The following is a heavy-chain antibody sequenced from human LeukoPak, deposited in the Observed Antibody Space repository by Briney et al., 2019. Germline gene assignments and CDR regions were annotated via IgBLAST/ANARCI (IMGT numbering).Heavy chain of an antibody. V-gene: IGHV3-21*01. CDR2: ISSSSNYI. CDR1: GLTFSSYS. CDR3: ARGWYCSGGSCYSGAFDI. J-gene: IGHJ3*02. Sequence: GGSLRFSCAASGLTFSSYSMNWVRQAPGKGLEWVSSISSSSNYIYYADSVKGRFTIARDNAKNSLYLQMNSLRAEDTAVYYCARGWYCSGGSCYSGAFDIWGQGTTVTVSS. D-gene: IGHD2-15*01.